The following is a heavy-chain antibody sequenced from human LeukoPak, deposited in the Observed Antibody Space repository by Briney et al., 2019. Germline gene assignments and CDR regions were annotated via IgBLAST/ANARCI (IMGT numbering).Heavy chain of an antibody. D-gene: IGHD2-15*01. CDR1: GFTFTGYY. CDR3: AREGVVVAATGVGDYYYYGMDV. Sequence: ASVKVSCKTSGFTFTGYYIHWVRQAPGQRLEWLGWINPASGGTDYAQNFQGRLTLTRDTSINTAYMELRSLRSDDTAVYYCAREGVVVAATGVGDYYYYGMDVWGQGTTVTVSS. J-gene: IGHJ6*02. CDR2: INPASGGT. V-gene: IGHV1-2*02.